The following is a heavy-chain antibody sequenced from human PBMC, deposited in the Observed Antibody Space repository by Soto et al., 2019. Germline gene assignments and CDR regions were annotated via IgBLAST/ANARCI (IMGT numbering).Heavy chain of an antibody. CDR3: ARVVDGYNFPFDY. CDR1: GGSFSSGNYH. J-gene: IGHJ4*02. V-gene: IGHV4-30-4*01. CDR2: IYYSRST. Sequence: QVQLQESGPGLVKPSQTLSLTCTVSGGSFSSGNYHWSWIRQPPGKGLEWIGFIYYSRSTYYNPSLKSRGSISQDTPKNQFSLRLSPLTAADTAIYYCARVVDGYNFPFDYWGQGILVTVSS. D-gene: IGHD5-12*01.